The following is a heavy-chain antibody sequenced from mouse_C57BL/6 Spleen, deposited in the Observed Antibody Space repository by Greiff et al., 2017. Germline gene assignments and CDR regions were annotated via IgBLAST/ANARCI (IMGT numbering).Heavy chain of an antibody. CDR1: GYTFTSYG. CDR2: IYPRSGNT. J-gene: IGHJ2*01. CDR3: AREGLDY. V-gene: IGHV1-81*01. Sequence: VQLVESGAELARPGASVKLSCKASGYTFTSYGISWVKQRTGQGLEWIGEIYPRSGNTYYNEKFKGKATLTADKSSSTAYMELRSLTSEDSAVYFCAREGLDYWGQGTTLTVSS.